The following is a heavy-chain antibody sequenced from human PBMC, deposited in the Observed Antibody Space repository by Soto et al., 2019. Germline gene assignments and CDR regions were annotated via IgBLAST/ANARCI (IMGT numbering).Heavy chain of an antibody. V-gene: IGHV4-34*01. CDR2: INHSGST. CDR3: AREFAITIFGVVIRGRNWFDP. J-gene: IGHJ5*02. Sequence: PSETLSLTCAVYGGSFSGYYWSWIRQPPGKGLEWIGEINHSGSTNYNPSLKSRVTISVDTSKNQFSLKLSSVTAADTAVYYCAREFAITIFGVVIRGRNWFDPWGQGTLVTVSS. CDR1: GGSFSGYY. D-gene: IGHD3-3*01.